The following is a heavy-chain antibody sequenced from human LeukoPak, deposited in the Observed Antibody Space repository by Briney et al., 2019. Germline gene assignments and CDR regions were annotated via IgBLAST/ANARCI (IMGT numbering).Heavy chain of an antibody. CDR2: ISVSGTYI. D-gene: IGHD4-17*01. V-gene: IGHV3-21*01. J-gene: IGHJ4*02. CDR1: GFTFSRNG. Sequence: NPGGSLRLSCAASGFTFSRNGMAWVRQAPGKGLEWVSSISVSGTYIYYSDSVKGRFTISRDNAKNSLYLEMSSLRSDDTAIYYCARDRDYGTFDYWGQGTLVTVSS. CDR3: ARDRDYGTFDY.